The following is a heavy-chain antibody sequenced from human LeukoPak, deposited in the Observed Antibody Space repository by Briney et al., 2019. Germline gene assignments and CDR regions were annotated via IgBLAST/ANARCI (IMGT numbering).Heavy chain of an antibody. CDR2: VSGYNGHT. Sequence: ASVKVSCKASGYTFTSYGISWVRQAPGQGLEWMGWVSGYNGHTNYAQKLQGRVTMTTDTSTSTAYMELRSLRSDDTAVYYCARDVEQWLVRPAGFDPWGQGTLVTVSS. D-gene: IGHD6-19*01. V-gene: IGHV1-18*01. CDR1: GYTFTSYG. CDR3: ARDVEQWLVRPAGFDP. J-gene: IGHJ5*02.